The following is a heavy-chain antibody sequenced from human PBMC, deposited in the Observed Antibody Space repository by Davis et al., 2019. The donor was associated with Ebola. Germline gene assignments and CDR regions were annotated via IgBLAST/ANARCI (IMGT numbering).Heavy chain of an antibody. CDR1: GGSISGYY. J-gene: IGHJ6*03. V-gene: IGHV4-4*07. CDR3: ARGSISGTRDYFYYFIDV. Sequence: PGGSLRLSCTVSGGSISGYYWNWIRRPAGKGLEWIGRFQTTGSTNYSPSLKSRVTISVDTSKDQFSLKLSSVTAADTAVYYCARGSISGTRDYFYYFIDVWGKGTTVTVSS. CDR2: FQTTGST. D-gene: IGHD1-7*01.